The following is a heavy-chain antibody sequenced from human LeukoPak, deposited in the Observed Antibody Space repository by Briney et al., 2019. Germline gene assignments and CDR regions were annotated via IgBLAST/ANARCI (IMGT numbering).Heavy chain of an antibody. CDR2: IYPGDSDT. CDR3: ARTRGYYDSSGLGPYYFDY. Sequence: GESLKISCKGSGYSFTTHWIGWVRQMPGKGLEWMGIIYPGDSDTRYSPSFQGQVTISADKSISTAYLQWSSLKASDTAMYYCARTRGYYDSSGLGPYYFDYWGQGTLVTVSS. J-gene: IGHJ4*02. D-gene: IGHD3-22*01. V-gene: IGHV5-51*01. CDR1: GYSFTTHW.